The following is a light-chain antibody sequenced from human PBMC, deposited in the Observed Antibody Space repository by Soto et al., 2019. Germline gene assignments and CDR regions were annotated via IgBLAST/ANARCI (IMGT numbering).Light chain of an antibody. V-gene: IGKV1-33*01. CDR3: QQYYSLIT. Sequence: IQMTQSPSSLSASVGDRVTITCQASQDISNYLNWYQQKPGKAPKLLISDASRLETGVPSRFSGRGSGTDFTFTISSLQPEDIATYYCQQYYSLITFGRGTRLEIK. J-gene: IGKJ5*01. CDR2: DAS. CDR1: QDISNY.